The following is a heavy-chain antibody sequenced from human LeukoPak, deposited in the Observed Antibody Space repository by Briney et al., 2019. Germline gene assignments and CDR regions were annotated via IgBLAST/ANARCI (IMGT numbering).Heavy chain of an antibody. J-gene: IGHJ4*02. CDR1: GFTLSNYA. V-gene: IGHV3-23*01. CDR3: AKKNGGGWPTIFFDY. Sequence: PGGSLRLSCAASGFTLSNYAMYWVRQAPGKGLEWVSGISGIGDTLFYSEPVKGRFTISRDNSKNTVYLQMNSLRVEDSAVYYCAKKNGGGWPTIFFDYWGQGILVTVSS. D-gene: IGHD6-19*01. CDR2: ISGIGDTL.